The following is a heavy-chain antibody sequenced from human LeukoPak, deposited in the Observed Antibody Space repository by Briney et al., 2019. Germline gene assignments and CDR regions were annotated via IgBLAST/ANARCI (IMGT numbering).Heavy chain of an antibody. CDR1: GYTFTDYY. CDR3: ARALEYSSGAGLIFDY. J-gene: IGHJ4*02. CDR2: INPNSGGT. V-gene: IGHV1-2*02. Sequence: ASVKVSCKASGYTFTDYYLQWVRQAPGQGLEWMGWINPNSGGTEYAQRFQGRVSMTRDTSISTAYMELSRLRSDDTAVYYCARALEYSSGAGLIFDYWGQGTLVIVSS. D-gene: IGHD6-19*01.